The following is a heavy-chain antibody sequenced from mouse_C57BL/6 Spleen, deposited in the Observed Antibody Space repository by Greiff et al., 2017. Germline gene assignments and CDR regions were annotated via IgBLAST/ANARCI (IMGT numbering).Heavy chain of an antibody. CDR3: AVIGGSSLYYAMDY. CDR2: INPNYGTT. V-gene: IGHV1-39*01. CDR1: GYSFTDYN. Sequence: EVQLQQSGPELVKPGASVKISCKASGYSFTDYNMNWVKQSNGKSLEWIGVINPNYGTTSYNQKFKGKATLTVNQSSSTAYMQLNSLTSEDSAVYYCAVIGGSSLYYAMDYWGQGTSVTVSS. J-gene: IGHJ4*01. D-gene: IGHD1-1*01.